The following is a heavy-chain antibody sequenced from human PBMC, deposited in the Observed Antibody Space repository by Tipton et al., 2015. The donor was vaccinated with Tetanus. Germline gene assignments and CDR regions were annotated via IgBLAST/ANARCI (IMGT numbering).Heavy chain of an antibody. V-gene: IGHV4-59*01. CDR1: GGSINDYY. D-gene: IGHD4-17*01. J-gene: IGHJ4*02. CDR2: ISHSGSA. CDR3: ARSYGDTFLFRLDY. Sequence: GSLRLSCTVSGGSINDYYWGWIRQPPGMGLEWIGHISHSGSASYNPSLKSRVTISLDTSKNQFSLTLRSVTAADTAVYYCARSYGDTFLFRLDYWGQGALVTVSS.